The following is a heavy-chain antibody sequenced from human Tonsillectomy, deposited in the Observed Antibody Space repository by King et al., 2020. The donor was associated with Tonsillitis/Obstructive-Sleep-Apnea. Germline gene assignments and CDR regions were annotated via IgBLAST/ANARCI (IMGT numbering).Heavy chain of an antibody. CDR1: GGSISSSNW. J-gene: IGHJ4*02. D-gene: IGHD3-16*01. Sequence: VQLQESGPGLVKPSGTLSLTCAVSGGSISSSNWWSWVRQPPGKGLEWIGETYHSGSTNYNPSLKSRVTLTVDKSKNQFSLKLSSVTAADTAVYYCARDTPSGGLRLFDYWGQGTLVTVSS. CDR3: ARDTPSGGLRLFDY. V-gene: IGHV4-4*02. CDR2: TYHSGST.